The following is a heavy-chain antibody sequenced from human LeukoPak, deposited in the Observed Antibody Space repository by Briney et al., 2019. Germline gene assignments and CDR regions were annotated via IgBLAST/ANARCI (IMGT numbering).Heavy chain of an antibody. V-gene: IGHV3-74*03. D-gene: IGHD1-20*01. CDR2: IDNDGSIT. CDR1: GFTFSSYW. J-gene: IGHJ4*02. CDR3: VRVHNWSDGKDY. Sequence: GGSLRLSCAVSGFTFSSYWMHWVRQGPGKGLVWISRIDNDGSITMYADSVKGRFTISRDNAKNTLYLQMNSLRAEDTAVYYCVRVHNWSDGKDYWGQGTLVTVSS.